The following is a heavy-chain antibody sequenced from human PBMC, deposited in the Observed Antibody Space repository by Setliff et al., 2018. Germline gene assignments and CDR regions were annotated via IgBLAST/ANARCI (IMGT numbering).Heavy chain of an antibody. CDR1: GGSISSYY. J-gene: IGHJ3*02. D-gene: IGHD2-2*03. Sequence: CTVSGGSISSYYWSWIRQPPGKELEWIGYVYSSGSTYYNPSLKSRGTISVDTSRNQFSLKLSSVTAADTAVYYCVRVEAGYCSSTSCYVVGAFDIWGQGTMVTVSS. V-gene: IGHV4-4*08. CDR2: VYSSGST. CDR3: VRVEAGYCSSTSCYVVGAFDI.